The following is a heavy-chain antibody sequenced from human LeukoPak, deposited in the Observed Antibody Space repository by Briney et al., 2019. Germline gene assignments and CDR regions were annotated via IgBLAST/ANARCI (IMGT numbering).Heavy chain of an antibody. CDR3: ARDRRLMVRGVIDY. V-gene: IGHV1-2*02. CDR1: GYTFTGYY. J-gene: IGHJ4*02. CDR2: INPNSGGT. D-gene: IGHD3-10*01. Sequence: ASVKVSCKASGYTFTGYYMHWVRQAPGQGLEWMGWINPNSGGTNYAQKFQGRVTMTRDTSISTAYMELSKLRSDDTTVYYCARDRRLMVRGVIDYWGQGTLVTVSS.